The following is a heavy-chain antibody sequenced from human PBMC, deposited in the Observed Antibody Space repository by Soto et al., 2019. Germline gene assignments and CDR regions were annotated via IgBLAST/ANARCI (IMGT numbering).Heavy chain of an antibody. J-gene: IGHJ4*02. CDR1: GYTFTSYA. V-gene: IGHV1-3*01. CDR2: INAGNGNT. Sequence: GASSEVSCKASGYTFTSYAMHWVRQAPGQRLEWMGWINAGNGNTKYSQKFQGRVTITRDTSASTAYMELSSLRSEDTAVYYCARSYCSSTSCYGYFDYWGQGPLVTVSS. D-gene: IGHD2-2*01. CDR3: ARSYCSSTSCYGYFDY.